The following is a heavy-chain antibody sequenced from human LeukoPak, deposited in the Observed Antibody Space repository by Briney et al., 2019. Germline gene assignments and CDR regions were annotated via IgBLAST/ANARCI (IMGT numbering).Heavy chain of an antibody. CDR1: GFSFSTYD. J-gene: IGHJ4*02. D-gene: IGHD3-10*01. CDR2: IGTAGDP. V-gene: IGHV3-13*05. Sequence: GGSLRLSCAASGFSFSTYDMHWVRQPPGKGLEWVSGIGTAGDPCYSGSVKGRFTISREDARNSLDLQMDSLTAGDTAIYYCARGGSGSYLDYWGQGTLVTVSS. CDR3: ARGGSGSYLDY.